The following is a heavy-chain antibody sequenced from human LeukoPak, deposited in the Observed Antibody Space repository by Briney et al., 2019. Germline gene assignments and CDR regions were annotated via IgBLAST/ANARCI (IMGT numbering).Heavy chain of an antibody. D-gene: IGHD2-8*02. CDR1: GYTFTSCG. Sequence: ASVKVSCKASGYTFTSCGISWVRQAPGQGLEWMGWISAYNGNTNYAQKLQGRVTMTTDTSTSTAYMELRSLRSDDTAVYYCARDLSNSHWSSLPTPPPSHPLDYWGQGTLVTVSS. CDR2: ISAYNGNT. V-gene: IGHV1-18*01. CDR3: ARDLSNSHWSSLPTPPPSHPLDY. J-gene: IGHJ4*02.